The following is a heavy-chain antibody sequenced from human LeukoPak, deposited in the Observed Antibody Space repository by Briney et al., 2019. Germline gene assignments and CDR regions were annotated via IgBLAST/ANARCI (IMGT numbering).Heavy chain of an antibody. CDR1: GGSISSGSYY. D-gene: IGHD1-26*01. CDR2: IYTSGST. CDR3: ARGLGRGKGAYYFDY. J-gene: IGHJ4*02. Sequence: SETLSLTCTVSGGSISSGSYYWRWIRQPAGKGLEWIGRIYTSGSTNYNPSLKSRVTISVDTSKNQFSLKLSSVTAADTAVYYCARGLGRGKGAYYFDYWGQGTLVTVSS. V-gene: IGHV4-61*02.